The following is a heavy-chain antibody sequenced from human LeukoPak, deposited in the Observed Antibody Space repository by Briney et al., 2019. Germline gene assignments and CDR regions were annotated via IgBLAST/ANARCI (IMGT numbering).Heavy chain of an antibody. CDR2: MYDSVRT. Sequence: SETLSLTCTVPGGSISSHYWSWIRQPPGKGLEWIGYMYDSVRTKDNPSLRSRVTLSADTSKNQFSLRLSSVTAADTAVYYCATIKRGNIYGYFDFWGQGILVTVSS. V-gene: IGHV4-59*11. D-gene: IGHD5-18*01. J-gene: IGHJ4*02. CDR3: ATIKRGNIYGYFDF. CDR1: GGSISSHY.